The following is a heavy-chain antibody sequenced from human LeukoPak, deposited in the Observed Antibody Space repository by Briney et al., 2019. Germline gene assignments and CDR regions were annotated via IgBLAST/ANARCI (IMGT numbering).Heavy chain of an antibody. CDR1: GFTFSNYW. J-gene: IGHJ4*02. CDR2: IKQGGSVE. D-gene: IGHD6-6*01. CDR3: ARIGYSSSSFDY. Sequence: GGSLRLSCAAPGFTFSNYWMSWVRQAPGKGLEWVANIKQGGSVEYYVDSVKGRFTISRDNAKNSLYLQMNSPGAEDTAVYYCARIGYSSSSFDYWGQGTLVTVPS. V-gene: IGHV3-7*01.